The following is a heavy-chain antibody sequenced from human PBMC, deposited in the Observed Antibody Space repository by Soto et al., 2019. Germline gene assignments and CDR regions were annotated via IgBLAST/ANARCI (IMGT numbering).Heavy chain of an antibody. CDR1: GYTFTGYY. CDR3: ALYYDFWSGHIPYFDY. D-gene: IGHD3-3*01. J-gene: IGHJ4*02. CDR2: INPNSGGT. V-gene: IGHV1-2*02. Sequence: GASVNVSCKSSGYTFTGYYIHWVRQAPGQGLEWMGWINPNSGGTNYAQKFQGRVTMTRDTSISTAYMELSRLRSDDTAVYYCALYYDFWSGHIPYFDYWGQGTLVTVSS.